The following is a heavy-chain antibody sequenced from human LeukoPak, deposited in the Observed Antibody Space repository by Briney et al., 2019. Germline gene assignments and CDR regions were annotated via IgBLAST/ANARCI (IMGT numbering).Heavy chain of an antibody. CDR2: IIPIFGTA. Sequence: SVQVSCKASGGTFSSYAISWVRQAPGQGLEWMGRIIPIFGTANYAQKFQGRVTITTDESTSTAYMELSSLRSEDTAVYYCARGEGSGWFLADYYYMDVWGKGTTVTVSS. D-gene: IGHD6-19*01. J-gene: IGHJ6*03. CDR3: ARGEGSGWFLADYYYMDV. CDR1: GGTFSSYA. V-gene: IGHV1-69*05.